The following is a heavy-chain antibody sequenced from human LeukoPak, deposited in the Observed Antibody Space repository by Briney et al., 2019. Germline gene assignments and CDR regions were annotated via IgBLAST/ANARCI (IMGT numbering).Heavy chain of an antibody. CDR3: AKGNDY. CDR2: ISWNSGSI. J-gene: IGHJ4*02. CDR1: GFTFDDYA. Sequence: GGSLRLSCSASGFTFDDYAIHWVRQAPVKCLEWVSGISWNSGSIGYADSVKCRFTISRDNAKNSLYLQMNSLRAEDTPLYDCAKGNDYWGQGTLVTVSS. V-gene: IGHV3-9*01.